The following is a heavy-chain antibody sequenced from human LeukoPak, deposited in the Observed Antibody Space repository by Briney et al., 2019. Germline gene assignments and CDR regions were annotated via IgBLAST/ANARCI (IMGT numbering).Heavy chain of an antibody. CDR3: ARYNGYCSGGSCYSLDY. V-gene: IGHV1-18*01. CDR2: ISAYNGNT. D-gene: IGHD2-15*01. Sequence: ASVKVSCKASGYTFTSYGISWVRQAPGQGLEWMGWISAYNGNTNYAQKLQGRVTMTTDTSTSTAYMELRCLRSDDTAVYYCARYNGYCSGGSCYSLDYWGQGTLVTVSS. CDR1: GYTFTSYG. J-gene: IGHJ4*02.